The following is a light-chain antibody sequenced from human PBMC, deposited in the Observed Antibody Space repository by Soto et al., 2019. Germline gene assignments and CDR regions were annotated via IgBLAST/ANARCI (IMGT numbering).Light chain of an antibody. Sequence: DIQMTQSPSTLSASVGDRVTITCRASQNVNNWLAWYQQKPGMAPKLLIYDASSLGSGVPSRFSGSGSGTEFSLTITSLQPDDVATYYCQQYNSYSWAFGQGTKVEI. J-gene: IGKJ1*01. CDR3: QQYNSYSWA. CDR2: DAS. CDR1: QNVNNW. V-gene: IGKV1-5*01.